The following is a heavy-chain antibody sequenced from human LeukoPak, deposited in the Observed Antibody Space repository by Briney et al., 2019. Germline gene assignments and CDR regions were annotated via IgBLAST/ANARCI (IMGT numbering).Heavy chain of an antibody. D-gene: IGHD3-22*01. CDR3: AKTDSSGYFDY. Sequence: PGGSLRLSCAASGFSVINNFMSWVRQAPGKGLEWVSAISGSGGSTYYADSVKGRFTISRDNSKNTLYLQMNSLRAEDTAVYYCAKTDSSGYFDYWGQGTLVTVSS. CDR1: GFSVINNF. V-gene: IGHV3-23*01. CDR2: ISGSGGST. J-gene: IGHJ4*02.